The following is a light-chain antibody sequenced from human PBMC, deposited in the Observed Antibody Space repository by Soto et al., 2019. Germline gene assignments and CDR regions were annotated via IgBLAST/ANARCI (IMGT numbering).Light chain of an antibody. CDR2: EVT. Sequence: QSVLTQPASVSGSPGQSITISCTGTSSDVGGYDYVSWYQQHPGKVPKLIIFEVTNRPSGVSDRFSGSKSGNTASLTISGLRPEDEADYSCSSFSGTTTHVIFGGGTKLTVL. J-gene: IGLJ2*01. V-gene: IGLV2-14*01. CDR1: SSDVGGYDY. CDR3: SSFSGTTTHVI.